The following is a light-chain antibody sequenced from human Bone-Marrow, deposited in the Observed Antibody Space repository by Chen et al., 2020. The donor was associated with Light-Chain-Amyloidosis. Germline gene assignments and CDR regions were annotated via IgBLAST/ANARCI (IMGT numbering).Light chain of an antibody. CDR3: QVWDRSSDRPV. V-gene: IGLV3-21*02. J-gene: IGLJ3*02. CDR2: DDS. CDR1: NIGSTS. Sequence: SYVLTQPSSVSVAPGQTATIACGGNNIGSTSVHWYQQTPGQAPLLVVYDDSDRPSGIPERLSGSNSGNTATLTIGRVEGGDEADYYWQVWDRSSDRPVFGGGTKLTVL.